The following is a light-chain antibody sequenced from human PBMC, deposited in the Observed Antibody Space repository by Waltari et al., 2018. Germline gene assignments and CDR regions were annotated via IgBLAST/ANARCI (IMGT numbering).Light chain of an antibody. CDR3: QKYGTLPAT. CDR2: DAS. V-gene: IGKV3-20*01. CDR1: QSISKY. Sequence: LTQSPGTLSLSPGERATLSCRASQSISKYLAWYQQKPGQAPRLLIYDASVRATGIPDRFSGSGSGTDFSLTISRLEPEDFAVYYCQKYGTLPATFGQGTKVEIK. J-gene: IGKJ1*01.